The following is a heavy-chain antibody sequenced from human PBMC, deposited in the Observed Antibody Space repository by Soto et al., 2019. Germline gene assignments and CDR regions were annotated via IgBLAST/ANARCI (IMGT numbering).Heavy chain of an antibody. V-gene: IGHV3-73*01. CDR3: TRLRDDILTGLDS. CDR1: GFTFSDSA. Sequence: EVQLVESGGGLVQPGGSLKLSCAASGFTFSDSAIHWVHQASGKRLEWVGRFRSKAKSYATAYAASVQGRFTISRDDSKNTAYLQMNSLKTEDSAVYYCTRLRDDILTGLDSWGQGALVTVSS. D-gene: IGHD3-9*01. CDR2: FRSKAKSYAT. J-gene: IGHJ4*02.